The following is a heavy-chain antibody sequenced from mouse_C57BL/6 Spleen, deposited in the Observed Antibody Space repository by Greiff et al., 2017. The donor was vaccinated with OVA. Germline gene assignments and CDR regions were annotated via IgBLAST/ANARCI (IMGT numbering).Heavy chain of an antibody. CDR1: GFSLSTSNMG. CDR3: ALYGNYPHWYFDV. D-gene: IGHD2-1*01. CDR2: TWWNDVK. J-gene: IGHJ1*03. Sequence: QVTLQESGPGILQPSPSLSLSCSFSGFSLSTSNMGLVWLRPPSGLGLVWLAYTWWNDVKYYNPFLKIRLTNSKDTSNNQVFVKITSVDTADTATYYCALYGNYPHWYFDVWGTGTTVTVSS. V-gene: IGHV8-5*01.